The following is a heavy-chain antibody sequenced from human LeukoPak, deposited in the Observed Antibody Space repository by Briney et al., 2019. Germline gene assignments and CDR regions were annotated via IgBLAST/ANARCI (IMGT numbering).Heavy chain of an antibody. CDR1: LDSLSGYS. CDR3: ARVTRPLWFGELLSGY. D-gene: IGHD3-10*01. J-gene: IGHJ4*02. CDR2: INYGGST. Sequence: SETLSLTCAVYLDSLSGYSWSWIRQPPGKGLEWIGEINYGGSTKYNSSLKSRVIISVDTSKNQFSLKLSSVTAADTAVYYCARVTRPLWFGELLSGYWGQGTLVTVSS. V-gene: IGHV4-34*01.